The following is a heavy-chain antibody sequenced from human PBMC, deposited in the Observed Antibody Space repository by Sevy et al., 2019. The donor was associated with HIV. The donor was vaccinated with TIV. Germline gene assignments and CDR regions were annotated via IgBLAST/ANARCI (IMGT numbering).Heavy chain of an antibody. CDR3: AILGVGCVSTICEGMGSLGLDF. Sequence: GGSLRLSCAASGFTFSSFAMHWVRQAPGKGLEWVAVISYDGSSKYYADSVKGRFTISRDNAKNTLYLQMNRLRPEDTAMYFYAILGVGCVSTICEGMGSLGLDFWGQGTLVTVSS. CDR1: GFTFSSFA. D-gene: IGHD2-2*01. J-gene: IGHJ4*02. CDR2: ISYDGSSK. V-gene: IGHV3-30-3*01.